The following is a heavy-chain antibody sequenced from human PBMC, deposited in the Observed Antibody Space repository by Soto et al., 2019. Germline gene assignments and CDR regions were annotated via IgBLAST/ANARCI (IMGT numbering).Heavy chain of an antibody. CDR3: ASSRITVFGVPPMATYNYSAVDV. Sequence: ASVWISCRAAAYTFTRYAIILVGQAPGQGLEWMGGIIPVFGTANYAQKFQGRVAVTADESTSTAYMELSSLRSEDTAVYFCASSRITVFGVPPMATYNYSAVDVWGQGTTVTVSS. D-gene: IGHD3-3*01. V-gene: IGHV1-69*01. J-gene: IGHJ6*02. CDR1: AYTFTRYA. CDR2: IIPVFGTA.